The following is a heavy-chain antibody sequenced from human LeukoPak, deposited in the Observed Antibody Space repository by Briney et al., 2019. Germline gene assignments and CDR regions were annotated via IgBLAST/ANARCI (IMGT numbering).Heavy chain of an antibody. CDR2: IYTSGST. CDR3: ARGIIAAAGPVYYYYMDV. V-gene: IGHV4-4*07. Sequence: SETLSLTCTVSGGSISSYYWSWIRQPAGKGLEWIGRIYTSGSTNYNPSLKSRVTMSVDTSKNQFSLKLSSVTAADTAVYYCARGIIAAAGPVYYYYMDVWGKGTTVTVSS. J-gene: IGHJ6*03. D-gene: IGHD6-13*01. CDR1: GGSISSYY.